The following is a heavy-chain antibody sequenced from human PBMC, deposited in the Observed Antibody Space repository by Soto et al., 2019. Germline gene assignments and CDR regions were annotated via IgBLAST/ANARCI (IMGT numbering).Heavy chain of an antibody. CDR3: ARDNRYNWNDEGWFDP. Sequence: ASVKVSCKASGYSFSDYDINWVRQATGQGPEWMGWVNPNSGNTGYAQKFQGRVTMTRNTSINTAYMELSSLGSEDTAVYYCARDNRYNWNDEGWFDPWGQGTLVTVSS. V-gene: IGHV1-8*01. J-gene: IGHJ5*02. CDR1: GYSFSDYD. CDR2: VNPNSGNT. D-gene: IGHD1-20*01.